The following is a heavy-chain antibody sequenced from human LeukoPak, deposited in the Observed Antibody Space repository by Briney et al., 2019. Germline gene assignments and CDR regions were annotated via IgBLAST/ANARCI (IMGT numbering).Heavy chain of an antibody. V-gene: IGHV3-21*01. CDR2: MSSGSSYI. Sequence: GGSLRLSCAASGFTFSSYGMHWVRQAPGKGLEWVSSMSSGSSYIYYADSVKGRFTISRDNAKNSLYLQMNSLRAEDTAVYYCARDLRGSSWYEGRGNWFDPWGQGTLVTVSS. J-gene: IGHJ5*02. CDR1: GFTFSSYG. CDR3: ARDLRGSSWYEGRGNWFDP. D-gene: IGHD6-13*01.